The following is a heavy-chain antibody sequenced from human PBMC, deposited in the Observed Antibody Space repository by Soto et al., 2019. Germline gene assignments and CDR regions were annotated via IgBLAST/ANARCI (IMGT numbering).Heavy chain of an antibody. Sequence: SETLSLTCTVTGGAISGYYWTWMRQSAGGGLEWIGRIXSXGXXXYXXSLKSRVTISLDTSMNHFSLRLSSVTAADTAVYYCARGQRFSDWFDPWGQGTLVTVSS. V-gene: IGHV4-4*07. CDR2: IXSXGXX. CDR3: ARGQRFSDWFDP. CDR1: GGAISGYY. D-gene: IGHD3-3*01. J-gene: IGHJ5*02.